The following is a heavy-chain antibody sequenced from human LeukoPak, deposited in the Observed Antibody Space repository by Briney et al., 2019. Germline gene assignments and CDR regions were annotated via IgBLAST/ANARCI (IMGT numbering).Heavy chain of an antibody. CDR1: GGSISSSSYY. V-gene: IGHV4-39*07. CDR3: ARDRSYYGSGSYYHYDAFDI. D-gene: IGHD3-10*01. Sequence: SETLSLTCTVSGGSISSSSYYWGWIRQPPGKGLEWIGSIYYSGSTYYNPSLKSRVTISVDTSKNQFSLKLSSVTAADTAVYYCARDRSYYGSGSYYHYDAFDIWGQGTMVTVSS. J-gene: IGHJ3*02. CDR2: IYYSGST.